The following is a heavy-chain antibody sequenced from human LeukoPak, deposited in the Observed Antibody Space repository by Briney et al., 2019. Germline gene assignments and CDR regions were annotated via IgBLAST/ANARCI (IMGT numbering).Heavy chain of an antibody. CDR2: IYYSGST. CDR1: GGSISSSSYY. CDR3: ARTVLLWFGEIEGPNWFDP. V-gene: IGHV4-39*07. D-gene: IGHD3-10*01. J-gene: IGHJ5*02. Sequence: SETLSLTCTVSGGSISSSSYYWGWIRQPPGKGLEWIGSIYYSGSTYYNPSLKSRVTISVDTSKNQFSLKLSSVTAADTAVYYCARTVLLWFGEIEGPNWFDPWGQGTLVTVSS.